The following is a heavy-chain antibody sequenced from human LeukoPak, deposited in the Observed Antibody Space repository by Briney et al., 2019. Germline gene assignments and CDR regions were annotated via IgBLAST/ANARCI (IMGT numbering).Heavy chain of an antibody. CDR2: IIPILGIA. Sequence: ASVKVSCKASGGTFSSYAISWVRQAPGQGLEWMGRIIPILGIANYAQKFQGRVTITADKSTSTAYMELSSLRSEDTAVYYCARDVFGVVITSDAFDIRGQGTMVTVSS. CDR1: GGTFSSYA. D-gene: IGHD3-3*01. J-gene: IGHJ3*02. V-gene: IGHV1-69*04. CDR3: ARDVFGVVITSDAFDI.